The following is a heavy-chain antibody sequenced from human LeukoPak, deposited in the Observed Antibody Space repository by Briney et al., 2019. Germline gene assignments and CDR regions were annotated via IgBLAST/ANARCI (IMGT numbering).Heavy chain of an antibody. J-gene: IGHJ4*02. CDR2: INPSGGST. CDR1: GYTFTSYY. CDR3: ARDWNTGNFDY. V-gene: IGHV1-46*01. Sequence: GASVKVSCKASGYTFTSYYMHWVRQAPGQGLEWMGIINPSGGSTSYAQKFQGRVTMTRDMSTSTVYMELSSLRSEDTAVYYCARDWNTGNFDYWGQGTLVTVSS. D-gene: IGHD1-1*01.